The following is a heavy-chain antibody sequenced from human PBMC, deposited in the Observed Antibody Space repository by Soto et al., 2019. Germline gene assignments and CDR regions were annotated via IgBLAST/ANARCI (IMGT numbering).Heavy chain of an antibody. CDR2: TYYRSKWFH. J-gene: IGHJ3*01. D-gene: IGHD3-10*01. CDR3: ARGNALDV. Sequence: QGQLQQSGPGLVKPSQTLSLTCAISGDSVSSAITSWNWIRQSPSRFLEWLGRTYYRSKWFHDYAASVKSRITITPDTSKNHCSLELNSMTPEYTAVYYCARGNALDVWGQGTVVTVSS. CDR1: GDSVSSAITS. V-gene: IGHV6-1*01.